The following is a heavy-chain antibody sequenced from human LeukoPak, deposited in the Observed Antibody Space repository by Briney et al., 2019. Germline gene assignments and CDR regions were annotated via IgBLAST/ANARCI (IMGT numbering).Heavy chain of an antibody. CDR3: ARGLHWYYDY. CDR2: IHYSGST. CDR1: GGSISSYY. Sequence: SETLSLTCTVSGGSISSYYWSWIRQPPGKGLEWIGYIHYSGSTNYNPSLKSRVTISVDTSKNQFSLKLSSVTAADTAVYYCARGLHWYYDYWGQGTLVTVSS. D-gene: IGHD1-7*01. V-gene: IGHV4-59*12. J-gene: IGHJ4*02.